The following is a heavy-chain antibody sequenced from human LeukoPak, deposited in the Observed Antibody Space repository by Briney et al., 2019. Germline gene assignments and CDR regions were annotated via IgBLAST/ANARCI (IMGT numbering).Heavy chain of an antibody. Sequence: PGGSLRLSRAASGFTFSNYAMHWVRQAPGKGLEWVAVISYDGSNKFYADTVKGRFTISRDNSKNTLYLQMNSLGAEDTAVYYCARVPYGSGSYCDYWGQGTLATVSS. CDR1: GFTFSNYA. CDR2: ISYDGSNK. J-gene: IGHJ4*02. D-gene: IGHD3-10*01. V-gene: IGHV3-30-3*01. CDR3: ARVPYGSGSYCDY.